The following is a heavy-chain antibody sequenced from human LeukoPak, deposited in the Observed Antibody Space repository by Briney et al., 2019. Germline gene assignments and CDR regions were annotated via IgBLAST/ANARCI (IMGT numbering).Heavy chain of an antibody. J-gene: IGHJ4*02. D-gene: IGHD1-26*01. Sequence: GGSLRLSCAASGFTFSSYWMTWVRQTPGKGLECVANIKQDGSERYFWDSVRDRFTISRDNAKNSLSLQMNSLRAEDTGVYYCTRDTGGSGSYPDYWGQGTLVTVSS. V-gene: IGHV3-7*01. CDR1: GFTFSSYW. CDR2: IKQDGSER. CDR3: TRDTGGSGSYPDY.